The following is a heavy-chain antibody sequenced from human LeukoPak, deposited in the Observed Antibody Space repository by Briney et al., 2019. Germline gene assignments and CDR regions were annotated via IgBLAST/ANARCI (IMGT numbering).Heavy chain of an antibody. CDR2: TYYRSKWYN. CDR3: TRDGSGWSQDY. Sequence: SQTFSLTCAISGDSVSSNSVAWNWIRQSPSRGLEWLGRTYYRSKWYNDYAVSVKGRISVNPDTSKSQFSLQLNSVTPEDTAVYYCTRDGSGWSQDYWGQGTLVTVSS. V-gene: IGHV6-1*01. CDR1: GDSVSSNSVA. D-gene: IGHD6-19*01. J-gene: IGHJ4*02.